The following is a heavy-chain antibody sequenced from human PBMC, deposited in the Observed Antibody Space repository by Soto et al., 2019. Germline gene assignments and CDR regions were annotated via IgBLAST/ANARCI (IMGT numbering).Heavy chain of an antibody. V-gene: IGHV4-30-4*01. Sequence: QVQLQESGPGLVKPSQTLSVTCTVSGGSISSGEYYRTWLRQPPGKGLEWIGYIYHSGSTDYNPSLKSRVTISMDTSKNQFSMKLNSVTAADTAVYYCARRTGISDYWGQGTLVTVSS. CDR2: IYHSGST. D-gene: IGHD7-27*01. J-gene: IGHJ4*02. CDR3: ARRTGISDY. CDR1: GGSISSGEYY.